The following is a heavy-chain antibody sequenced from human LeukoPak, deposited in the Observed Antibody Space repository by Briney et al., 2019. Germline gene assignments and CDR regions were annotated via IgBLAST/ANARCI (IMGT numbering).Heavy chain of an antibody. J-gene: IGHJ4*02. Sequence: SETLSLTCTVSGGSMSSYYWSWIRQPPGKGLEWIGYIYYSGSTNYNPSLKSRVTISVDTSKNQFTLNLSSVTAADTAVYYCARGEGHGDYALGGYWGQGTLVTVSS. D-gene: IGHD4-17*01. CDR2: IYYSGST. CDR1: GGSMSSYY. V-gene: IGHV4-59*01. CDR3: ARGEGHGDYALGGY.